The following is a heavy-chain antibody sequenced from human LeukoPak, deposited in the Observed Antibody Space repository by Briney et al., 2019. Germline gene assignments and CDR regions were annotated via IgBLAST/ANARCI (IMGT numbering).Heavy chain of an antibody. J-gene: IGHJ1*01. CDR1: GGSFSGYY. CDR3: AGGRVTVGKIQYFQH. D-gene: IGHD2-21*02. CDR2: INHSGST. Sequence: KASETLSLTCAVYGGSFSGYYWSWIRQPPGKGLEWIGEINHSGSTNYNPSLKSRVTISVDTSKNQFSLKLSSVTAADTAVYYCAGGRVTVGKIQYFQHWGQGTLVTVSS. V-gene: IGHV4-34*01.